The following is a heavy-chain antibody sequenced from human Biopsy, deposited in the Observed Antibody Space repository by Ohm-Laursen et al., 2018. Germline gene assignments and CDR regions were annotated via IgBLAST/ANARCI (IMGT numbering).Heavy chain of an antibody. D-gene: IGHD3-3*01. V-gene: IGHV1-2*02. CDR2: IYPNSSDT. J-gene: IGHJ4*02. CDR3: ARDLLEWSLPS. CDR1: GDAFLGYY. Sequence: ASVKVSCKASGDAFLGYYLHWVRQAPGQGLEWMGSIYPNSSDTDFAQKFQGRVSMTRDTSVSTAYLELSSLRSDDTAIYYCARDLLEWSLPSWGQGTLVTASS.